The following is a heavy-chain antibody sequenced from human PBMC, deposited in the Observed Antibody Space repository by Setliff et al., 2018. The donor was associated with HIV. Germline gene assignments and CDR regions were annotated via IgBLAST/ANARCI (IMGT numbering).Heavy chain of an antibody. CDR3: ARADSSNWYHVDY. V-gene: IGHV1-69*05. D-gene: IGHD6-13*01. CDR2: IIPIFGTA. Sequence: SVKVSCKASGYTFTGNYALSWVRRAPGQGLEWMGGIIPIFGTANYAQKFQGRVTITTDESTSTAYMELSSLRSEDTAVYYCARADSSNWYHVDYWGQGTLVTVSS. CDR1: GYTFTGNYA. J-gene: IGHJ4*02.